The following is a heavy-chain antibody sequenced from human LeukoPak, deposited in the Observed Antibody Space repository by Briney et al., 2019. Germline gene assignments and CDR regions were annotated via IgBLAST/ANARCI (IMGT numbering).Heavy chain of an antibody. V-gene: IGHV4-59*11. CDR1: GGSISGHY. J-gene: IGHJ4*02. Sequence: TSETLSLTCTVSGGSISGHYWSWIRQPPGKGLEWIGYIHYSGSTKYNPSLKSRVTISVDKAKNQFSLKVSSVTAADTAVYYCAREIHYYGSGSYDYWGQGTLVTVSS. CDR2: IHYSGST. D-gene: IGHD3-10*01. CDR3: AREIHYYGSGSYDY.